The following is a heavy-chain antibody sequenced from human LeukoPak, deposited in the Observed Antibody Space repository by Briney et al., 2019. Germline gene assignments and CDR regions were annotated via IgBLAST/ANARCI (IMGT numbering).Heavy chain of an antibody. D-gene: IGHD2-2*02. V-gene: IGHV5-10-1*01. J-gene: IGHJ4*02. CDR3: ARIRGYCSSTSCYTFSFDY. CDR2: IDPSDSNT. CDR1: GYSFTSYW. Sequence: GESLKISCKGSGYSFTSYWISWVRQMPGKGLEWMGRIDPSDSNTNYSPSSQGHVTISADKSISTAYLQWSSPKASDTAMYYCARIRGYCSSTSCYTFSFDYWGQGTLVTVSS.